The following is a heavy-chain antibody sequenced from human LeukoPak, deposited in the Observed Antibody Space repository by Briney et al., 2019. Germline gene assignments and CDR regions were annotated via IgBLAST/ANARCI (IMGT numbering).Heavy chain of an antibody. D-gene: IGHD6-19*01. V-gene: IGHV3-53*01. Sequence: GGSLRLSCAASGFTVSSNYMSWVRQAPGKGLEWVSGINWNGGSTGYADSVKGRFTISRDNSKNTLYLQMNSLRAEDTAVYYCARRSGIAVAGAFDYWGRGTLVTVSS. CDR3: ARRSGIAVAGAFDY. CDR2: INWNGGST. CDR1: GFTVSSNY. J-gene: IGHJ4*02.